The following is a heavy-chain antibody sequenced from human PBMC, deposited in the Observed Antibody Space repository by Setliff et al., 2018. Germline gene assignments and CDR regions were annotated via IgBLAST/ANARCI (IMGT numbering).Heavy chain of an antibody. CDR3: AKGGGGNYDSSAIGYYYYYYYMDV. Sequence: GGSLRLSCAASGFKFYDYTMHWVRQAPGKGLEWVSLITWDGGTRNFAESVKGRFTISRDNSDNTLYLEMISPRAEDTAVYYCAKGGGGNYDSSAIGYYYYYYYMDVWGKGTTVTV. CDR2: ITWDGGTR. D-gene: IGHD3-22*01. J-gene: IGHJ6*03. CDR1: GFKFYDYT. V-gene: IGHV3-43*01.